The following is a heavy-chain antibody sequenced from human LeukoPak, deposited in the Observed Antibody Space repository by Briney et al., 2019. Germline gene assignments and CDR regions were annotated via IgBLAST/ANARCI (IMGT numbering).Heavy chain of an antibody. CDR3: VKGKDGYMDY. CDR2: ISSNGGGT. J-gene: IGHJ4*02. V-gene: IGHV3-64D*06. D-gene: IGHD5-24*01. CDR1: GFTFSGYA. Sequence: GGSLRLSCSASGFTFSGYAIHWGRQAPGKGLEYVSTISSNGGGTYYADSVKGRFTISRDNSKNTLYLQMSSLRAEDTAVYYCVKGKDGYMDYWGQGTLVTVSS.